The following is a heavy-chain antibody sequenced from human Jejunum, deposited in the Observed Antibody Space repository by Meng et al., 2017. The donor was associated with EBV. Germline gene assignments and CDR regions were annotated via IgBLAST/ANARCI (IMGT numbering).Heavy chain of an antibody. Sequence: VASGGHLIQPGESPRLHCAASGLTLSNDDVSWVRQAPGKGLEWVSVITASSGSTFYADSVKGRSTISRDNSKRTVYLQMKSPRGEDTAVYYCVARSRPQEVDYWGQGTLVTVSS. V-gene: IGHV3-23*04. J-gene: IGHJ4*02. CDR2: ITASSGST. CDR3: VARSRPQEVDY. CDR1: GLTLSNDD.